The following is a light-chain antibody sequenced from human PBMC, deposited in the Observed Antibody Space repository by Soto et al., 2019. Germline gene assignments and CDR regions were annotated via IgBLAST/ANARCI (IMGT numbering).Light chain of an antibody. CDR2: KAS. CDR1: QSISTW. CDR3: QQYSSSPMYT. Sequence: DIQMTQSPSTLSASVGDRVTITCRASQSISTWLAWYQQKPGKAPKLLIYKASSLESGVPSRFSGSGSGTEFTLTISNLQPDDFATYYCQQYSSSPMYTFGQGTKLEI. J-gene: IGKJ2*01. V-gene: IGKV1-5*03.